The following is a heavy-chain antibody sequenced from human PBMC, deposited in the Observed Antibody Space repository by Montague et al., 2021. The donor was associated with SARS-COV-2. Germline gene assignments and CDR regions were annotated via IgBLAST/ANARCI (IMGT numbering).Heavy chain of an antibody. CDR1: GDSVVALRRG. CDR2: LHHRTKWYN. Sequence: CAISGDSVVALRRGWVGQRPELQSRLKLVCRLHHRTKWYNDYAVSLKTRITITPDTSKNLFSLQLRSVTPDDTAVYYCARMAVAPRPGAYYGMDVWGQGTTVTVSS. D-gene: IGHD6-6*01. J-gene: IGHJ6*02. CDR3: ARMAVAPRPGAYYGMDV. V-gene: IGHV6-1*01.